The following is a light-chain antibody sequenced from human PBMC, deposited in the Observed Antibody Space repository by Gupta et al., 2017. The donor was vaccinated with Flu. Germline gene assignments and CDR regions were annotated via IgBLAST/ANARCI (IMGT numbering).Light chain of an antibody. CDR1: SSDVGAWGF. V-gene: IGLV2-11*01. Sequence: QSALTQPRSVSGSAGQSVTISCTGTSSDVGAWGFVSWYQQHPGRAPKAIIYDVDRRPSGVPDRFSGAKVGNTAYLTISGLQADDEADYYCYSYAGTYTFVFGGGTTLTVL. J-gene: IGLJ2*01. CDR3: YSYAGTYTFV. CDR2: DVD.